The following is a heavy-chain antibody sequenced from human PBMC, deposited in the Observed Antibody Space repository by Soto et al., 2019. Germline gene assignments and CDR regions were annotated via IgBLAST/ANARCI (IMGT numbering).Heavy chain of an antibody. CDR1: GAVISSYY. J-gene: IGHJ5*02. CDR3: ARHLTTVWHFDP. Sequence: QVQLEESGPGLVKPSETLSLTCGISGAVISSYYWSWIRQPPGKGLEWIGYVYRSGSANYNPSLKSRVSMSVDTSKNHFYLNVRSVTAAATAVYYCARHLTTVWHFDPWGPGTLVTVSS. D-gene: IGHD4-17*01. CDR2: VYRSGSA. V-gene: IGHV4-59*08.